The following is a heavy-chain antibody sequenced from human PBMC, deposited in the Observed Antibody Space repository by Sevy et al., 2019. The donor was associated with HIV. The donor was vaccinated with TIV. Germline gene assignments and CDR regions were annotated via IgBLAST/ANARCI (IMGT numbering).Heavy chain of an antibody. J-gene: IGHJ6*02. CDR2: IKQDGSEK. D-gene: IGHD6-6*01. CDR1: GFTFSSYW. CDR3: ARDTAAPLSRYYYYGMDV. Sequence: GGSLRLSCAASGFTFSSYWMSWVRQAPGKGLEWVANIKQDGSEKYYVDSVKGRFTISRDNAKNSLYRQMNSLRAEDTAVYYCARDTAAPLSRYYYYGMDVWGQGTTVTVSS. V-gene: IGHV3-7*03.